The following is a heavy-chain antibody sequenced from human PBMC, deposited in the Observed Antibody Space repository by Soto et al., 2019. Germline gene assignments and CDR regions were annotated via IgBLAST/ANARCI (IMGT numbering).Heavy chain of an antibody. V-gene: IGHV4-4*07. D-gene: IGHD1-1*01. CDR1: GASMNNYY. Sequence: PSETLSLTCTISGASMNNYYWSWIRQSAGGRLGWIGRMYASGGSNYNPALTGRAILSVDMSKNQFSLTLAAVTAADTAVYFCARDVSTGRGDFFESWGQGTLVTVSS. J-gene: IGHJ4*02. CDR3: ARDVSTGRGDFFES. CDR2: MYASGGS.